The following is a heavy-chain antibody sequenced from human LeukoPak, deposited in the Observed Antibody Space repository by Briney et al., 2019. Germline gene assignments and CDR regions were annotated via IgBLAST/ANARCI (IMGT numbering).Heavy chain of an antibody. J-gene: IGHJ5*02. CDR3: ATSLRYNWNYGWFDP. Sequence: SETLSLTCTVFGGSISSYYWSWIRQPPGKGLEWIGYIYYSGSTNYNPSLKSRVTISVDTSKNQFSLKLSSVTAADTAVYYCATSLRYNWNYGWFDPWGQGTLVTVSS. CDR2: IYYSGST. D-gene: IGHD1-7*01. V-gene: IGHV4-59*08. CDR1: GGSISSYY.